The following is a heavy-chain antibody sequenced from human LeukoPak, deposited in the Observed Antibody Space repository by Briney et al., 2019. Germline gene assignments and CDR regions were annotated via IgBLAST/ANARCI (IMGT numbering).Heavy chain of an antibody. CDR1: GFTFSSYS. Sequence: GGSLRLSCAASGFTFSSYSMNWVRQAPGKGLEWVSYISSSSSTIYYADSVKGRFTISRDNSKNTLDLQMDSLRAEDTAVYYCARSYCTSTRCYNIDYWGQGTLVTVSS. CDR3: ARSYCTSTRCYNIDY. V-gene: IGHV3-48*01. CDR2: ISSSSSTI. J-gene: IGHJ4*02. D-gene: IGHD2-2*02.